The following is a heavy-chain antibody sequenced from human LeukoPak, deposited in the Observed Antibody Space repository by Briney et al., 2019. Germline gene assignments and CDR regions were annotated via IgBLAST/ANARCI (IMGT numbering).Heavy chain of an antibody. CDR1: GFTVSSNY. J-gene: IGHJ4*02. V-gene: IGHV3-66*01. Sequence: GGSLRLSCAASGFTVSSNYMSWVRQAPGKGLEWVSVIYSGGSTYYADSVKGRFIISRDNSENTLYLQMNSPRAEHTAVYYCARESGYGSGSSFDYWPQGTLVTVSS. CDR2: IYSGGST. CDR3: ARESGYGSGSSFDY. D-gene: IGHD3-10*01.